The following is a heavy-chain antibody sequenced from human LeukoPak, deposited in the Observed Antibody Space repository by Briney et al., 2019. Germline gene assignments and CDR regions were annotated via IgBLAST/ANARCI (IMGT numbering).Heavy chain of an antibody. D-gene: IGHD3-16*01. Sequence: GGSLRLSCAASGFTFSSYGMHWVRQAPGKGLEWMAFIRYDGSNKYYADSVKGRFTISRDNSKNTLYLQMNSLRAEDTAVYYCAKEGGLLWDYFDYWGQGTLVTVSS. J-gene: IGHJ4*02. CDR3: AKEGGLLWDYFDY. CDR2: IRYDGSNK. V-gene: IGHV3-30*02. CDR1: GFTFSSYG.